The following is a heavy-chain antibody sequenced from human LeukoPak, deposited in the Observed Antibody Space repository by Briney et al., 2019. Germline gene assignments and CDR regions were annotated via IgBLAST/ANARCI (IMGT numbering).Heavy chain of an antibody. CDR3: ATNVAWPGIPFDY. D-gene: IGHD2-8*01. CDR2: LYTSGST. CDR1: GGSISSYY. Sequence: SETLSLTCTVSGGSISSYYWSWIRQPPGKGLEWIGRLYTSGSTNYNPSLKSRVTMSVDTSKNQFSLKLSSVTAADTAVYYCATNVAWPGIPFDYWGQGTLVTVSS. J-gene: IGHJ4*02. V-gene: IGHV4-4*07.